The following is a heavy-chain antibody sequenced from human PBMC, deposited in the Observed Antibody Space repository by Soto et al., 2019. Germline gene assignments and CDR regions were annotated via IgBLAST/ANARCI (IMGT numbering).Heavy chain of an antibody. J-gene: IGHJ6*02. CDR1: GFTFSSYA. V-gene: IGHV3-23*01. D-gene: IGHD3-16*01. CDR3: RKSPNFEMGANLYYFYCFDV. Sequence: EVQLLESGGGLVQPGGSLRLSCTASGFTFSSYALSWVRQAPGKGLEWVSGISGSETKTNYADSVKGRFIISRDRSKKTLYLQTNSLRADDGAIYYCRKSPNFEMGANLYYFYCFDVLGQGTTVTVAS. CDR2: ISGSETKT.